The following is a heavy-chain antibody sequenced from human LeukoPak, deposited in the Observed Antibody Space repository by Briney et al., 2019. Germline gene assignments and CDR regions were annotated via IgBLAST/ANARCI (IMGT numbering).Heavy chain of an antibody. V-gene: IGHV3-74*01. Sequence: GGSLRLSCVASGFTFSSHWMHWVRQAPGKGLVWVSRLNDDGTYIDYADSVKGRFTISRDNAKNMLYLQMNSLRVEDTAVYYCAKVGRGDDYVWGSYQACWGQGTLVTVSS. CDR2: LNDDGTYI. J-gene: IGHJ4*02. D-gene: IGHD3-16*02. CDR1: GFTFSSHW. CDR3: AKVGRGDDYVWGSYQAC.